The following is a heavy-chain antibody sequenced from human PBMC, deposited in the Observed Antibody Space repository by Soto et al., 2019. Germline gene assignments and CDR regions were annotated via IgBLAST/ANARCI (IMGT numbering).Heavy chain of an antibody. CDR1: GGSFSGYY. CDR3: SRTYYYDPSGYYMNY. V-gene: IGHV4-34*01. D-gene: IGHD3-22*01. CDR2: INHSGST. J-gene: IGHJ4*02. Sequence: QVQLQQWGAGLLKPSETLSLTCAVYGGSFSGYYWSWIRQPPGKGLEWIGEINHSGSTNYNPPLKSRVTTTVDTSKHQFSLKLTSVTAADTAVYYCSRTYYYDPSGYYMNYWGQGTLVTVSS.